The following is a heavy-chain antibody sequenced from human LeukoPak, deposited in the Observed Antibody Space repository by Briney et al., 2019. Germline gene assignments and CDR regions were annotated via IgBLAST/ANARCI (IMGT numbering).Heavy chain of an antibody. Sequence: PGGSLRLSCAASGFXFSSYAINWVRQAPGKGRVWVSAVSGGGVTSTYYADSVKGRFTISRDNSKNTLYLQMNSLRAEDTAVYYCAKAGSHSYFDYWGQGTLVTVSS. CDR2: VSGGGVTST. V-gene: IGHV3-23*01. D-gene: IGHD1-26*01. CDR3: AKAGSHSYFDY. J-gene: IGHJ4*02. CDR1: GFXFSSYA.